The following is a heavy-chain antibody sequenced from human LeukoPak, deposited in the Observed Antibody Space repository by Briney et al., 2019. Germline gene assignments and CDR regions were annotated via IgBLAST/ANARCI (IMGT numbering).Heavy chain of an antibody. CDR3: VMTAGPPTDH. CDR1: GFTFNDYY. J-gene: IGHJ4*01. V-gene: IGHV3-11*04. Sequence: PGGSLRLSCTGSGFTFNDYYMSWVRQAPGKGLEWLSFISAGGYPIYYADSVRGRFTISRDTAKNSLYLQMNSLRVEDTAVYYCVMTAGPPTDHWGEGGLLTVSS. CDR2: ISAGGYPI.